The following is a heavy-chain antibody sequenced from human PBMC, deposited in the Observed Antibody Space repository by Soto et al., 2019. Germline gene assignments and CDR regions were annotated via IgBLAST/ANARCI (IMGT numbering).Heavy chain of an antibody. CDR3: ARHWTAAGTGTYYFDY. J-gene: IGHJ4*02. CDR2: IYYSGST. V-gene: IGHV4-59*08. CDR1: GGSISSYY. Sequence: PSETLSLTCTVSGGSISSYYWSWIRQPPGKGLEWIGYIYYSGSTNYNPSLKSRVTISVDTSKNQFSLKLSSVTAADTAVYYCARHWTAAGTGTYYFDYWGQGTLVTVSS. D-gene: IGHD6-13*01.